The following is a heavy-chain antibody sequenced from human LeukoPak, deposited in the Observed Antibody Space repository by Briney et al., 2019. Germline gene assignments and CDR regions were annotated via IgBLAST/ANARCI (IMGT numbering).Heavy chain of an antibody. Sequence: SVKVSCKASGGTFSSYAISWVRQAPGQGLEWMGRIIPILGIANYAQKFQGRVTITADKSTSTAYMELSSLRSEDTAVYYCAKDGSGSYLYAYDPPLYYFDYWGQGTLVTVSS. CDR1: GGTFSSYA. CDR3: AKDGSGSYLYAYDPPLYYFDY. J-gene: IGHJ4*02. V-gene: IGHV1-69*04. CDR2: IIPILGIA. D-gene: IGHD3-10*01.